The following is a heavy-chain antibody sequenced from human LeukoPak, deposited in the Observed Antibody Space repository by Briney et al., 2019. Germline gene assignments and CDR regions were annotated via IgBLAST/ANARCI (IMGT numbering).Heavy chain of an antibody. CDR3: ARGNSSGWYIGVTFDY. CDR2: IYYSGST. V-gene: IGHV4-31*03. Sequence: SETLSLTCTVSGGSISSGGYYWSWIRQHPGKGLEWIGYIYYSGSTYYNPSLKSRVTISVDTSKNQFSLKLSSVTAADTAVYYCARGNSSGWYIGVTFDYWGQGTLATASS. J-gene: IGHJ4*02. CDR1: GGSISSGGYY. D-gene: IGHD6-19*01.